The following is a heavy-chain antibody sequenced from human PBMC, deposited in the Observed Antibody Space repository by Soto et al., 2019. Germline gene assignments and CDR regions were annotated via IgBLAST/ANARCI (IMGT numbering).Heavy chain of an antibody. D-gene: IGHD5-12*01. CDR3: ARGYSRGIVATSNWFDP. Sequence: ASVKVSCKASGYTFTSYCISWVRQAPGQGLEWMGWISAYNGNTNYAQKLQGRVTMTTDTSTSTAYMELRSLRSDDTAVYYCARGYSRGIVATSNWFDPWGQGTLVTVSS. J-gene: IGHJ5*02. CDR2: ISAYNGNT. CDR1: GYTFTSYC. V-gene: IGHV1-18*01.